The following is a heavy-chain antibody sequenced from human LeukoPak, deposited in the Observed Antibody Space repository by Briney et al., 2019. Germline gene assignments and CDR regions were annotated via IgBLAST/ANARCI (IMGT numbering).Heavy chain of an antibody. V-gene: IGHV3-66*01. D-gene: IGHD5-12*01. CDR2: IYSAGTT. Sequence: GGSLCFYSAASGFTVSSNYMSWVRQAPGKGLEWVSVIYSAGTTYYADSVKGRFTISRDNSKNTLHLQMNSLRAEDTAVYYCARDRFRCAYEAHWGQGTLVTVSS. J-gene: IGHJ4*02. CDR3: ARDRFRCAYEAH. CDR1: GFTVSSNY.